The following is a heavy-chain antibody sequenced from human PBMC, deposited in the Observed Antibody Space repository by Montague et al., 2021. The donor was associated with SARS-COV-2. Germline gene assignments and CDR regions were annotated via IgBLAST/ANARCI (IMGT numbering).Heavy chain of an antibody. Sequence: SETRSLTCTVSGGSVNSGTYYWTWIRQPPGKGLEWIGYIYYSGSTXYNPSLKSRVTISVDTSKDQFSLILSSVTAADTAVYYCALVGPTFKIWGQGTMVTVSS. D-gene: IGHD2-15*01. J-gene: IGHJ3*02. CDR2: IYYSGST. CDR1: GGSVNSGTYY. CDR3: ALVGPTFKI. V-gene: IGHV4-61*01.